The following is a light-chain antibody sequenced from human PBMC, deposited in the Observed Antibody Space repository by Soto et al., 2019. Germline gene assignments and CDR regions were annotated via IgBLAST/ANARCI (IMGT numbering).Light chain of an antibody. Sequence: DIQMTQSPSSLSASVGDRVTITCQASQDIDKFLNWYQQKPGKPPKLLIDDASNLATGVPSRFSGRGSGTDFTFTISSLQPEDVATYYCQYLNSFPLSFGGGTKVEIK. CDR1: QDIDKF. CDR2: DAS. J-gene: IGKJ4*01. CDR3: QYLNSFPLS. V-gene: IGKV1-33*01.